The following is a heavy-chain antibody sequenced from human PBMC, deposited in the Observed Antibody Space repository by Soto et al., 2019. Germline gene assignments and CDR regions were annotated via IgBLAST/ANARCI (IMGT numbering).Heavy chain of an antibody. D-gene: IGHD3-3*01. V-gene: IGHV3-23*01. CDR3: AKYYYDFWSGYYKGYYGMDV. CDR1: GFTFSSYA. J-gene: IGHJ6*02. CDR2: ISGSGGST. Sequence: HPGGSLRLSCAASGFTFSSYAMSWVRQAPGKGLEWVSAISGSGGSTYYADSVKGRFTISRDNSKNTLYLQMNSLRAEDTAVYYCAKYYYDFWSGYYKGYYGMDVWGQGTTVTVSS.